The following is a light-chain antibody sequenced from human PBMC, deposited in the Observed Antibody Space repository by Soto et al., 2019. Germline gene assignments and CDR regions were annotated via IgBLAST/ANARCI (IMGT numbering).Light chain of an antibody. Sequence: QSALTQPGSVSGSPGQSITISCTGTSSDVGAYNYVSWYQQHPGKAPKLMIYEVTNRPSGVSTRFSGSKSGNTASLTISGPQAEDEADYYCCSFTSGNTAYVFGTGTKVTVL. CDR1: SSDVGAYNY. V-gene: IGLV2-14*01. J-gene: IGLJ1*01. CDR3: CSFTSGNTAYV. CDR2: EVT.